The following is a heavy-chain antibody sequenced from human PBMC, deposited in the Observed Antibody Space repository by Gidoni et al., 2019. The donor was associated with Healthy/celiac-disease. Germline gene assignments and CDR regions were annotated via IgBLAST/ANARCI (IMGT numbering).Heavy chain of an antibody. CDR2: ISYDGSNK. CDR1: GFTFSSYA. Sequence: QVQLLESGGGVVPPGTPLQTSFAAVGFTFSSYAMHRFRQATGKGLEWVAVISYDGSNKYYADSVKGRFTISRDNSKNTLYLQMNSLRAEDTAVYYCARSHNWAVKFDYWGQGTLVTVSS. CDR3: ARSHNWAVKFDY. D-gene: IGHD1-1*01. V-gene: IGHV3-30-3*01. J-gene: IGHJ4*02.